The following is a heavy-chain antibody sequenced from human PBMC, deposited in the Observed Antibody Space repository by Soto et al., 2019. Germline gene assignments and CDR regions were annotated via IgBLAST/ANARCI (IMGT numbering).Heavy chain of an antibody. J-gene: IGHJ3*02. V-gene: IGHV4-30-2*01. CDR2: IYHSGST. CDR3: ARGSKGRDGYNSGLRDAFDI. Sequence: SETLSLTCAVSGGSISSGGYSWSWIRQPQGKGLEWIGYIYHSGSTYYNPSLKSRVTISVDRSKNQFSLKLSSVTAADTAVYYCARGSKGRDGYNSGLRDAFDIWGQGTMVTVSS. CDR1: GGSISSGGYS. D-gene: IGHD5-12*01.